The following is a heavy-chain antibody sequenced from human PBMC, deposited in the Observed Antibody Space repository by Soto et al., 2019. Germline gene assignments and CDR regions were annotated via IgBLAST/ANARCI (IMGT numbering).Heavy chain of an antibody. CDR3: ARDWSRYYDNSGLLWFY. Sequence: QIQLVQSGGEVKKPGASVKVSCKASGYTFRSYGISSVRQAPGQGLEWVGWISAYNGDTHYAPKFQDRITLTTETSTDTAYMELRSLRLDDTAVYYCARDWSRYYDNSGLLWFYWGQGSLVPVSS. CDR1: GYTFRSYG. D-gene: IGHD3-22*01. J-gene: IGHJ4*02. V-gene: IGHV1-18*04. CDR2: ISAYNGDT.